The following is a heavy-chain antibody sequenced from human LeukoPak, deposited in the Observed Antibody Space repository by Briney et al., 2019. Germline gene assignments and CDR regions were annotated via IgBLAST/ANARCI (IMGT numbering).Heavy chain of an antibody. Sequence: GGSLRLSCVASGFTFSSCAMSWVRQAPGKGLEWVAVISYDGSNKYYADSVKGRFTISRDNSKNTLYLQMNSLRAEDTAVYYCARAGVEYGYLDYWGQGTLVTVSS. J-gene: IGHJ4*02. CDR3: ARAGVEYGYLDY. CDR2: ISYDGSNK. CDR1: GFTFSSCA. D-gene: IGHD4/OR15-4a*01. V-gene: IGHV3-30-3*01.